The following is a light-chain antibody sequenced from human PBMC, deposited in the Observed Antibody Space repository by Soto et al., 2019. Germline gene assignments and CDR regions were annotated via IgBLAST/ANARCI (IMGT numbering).Light chain of an antibody. Sequence: EILMTQSPATLSVSPGERATLSCRASQSISSSLAWYQQKPGQAPRLLIYGASTRATNIPARFSGSGSGTEFTLTISSLQSEDFGVYYCHQYNNWLSLTFGGGTKVDIK. J-gene: IGKJ4*01. CDR1: QSISSS. CDR3: HQYNNWLSLT. V-gene: IGKV3-15*01. CDR2: GAS.